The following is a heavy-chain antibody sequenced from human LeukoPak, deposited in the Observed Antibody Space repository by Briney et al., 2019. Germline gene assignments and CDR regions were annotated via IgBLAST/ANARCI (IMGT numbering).Heavy chain of an antibody. D-gene: IGHD2-2*01. Sequence: GGSLRLSCAASGFTFSSYAMHWVRQAPGKGLEWVAVISYDGSNKYYADSVKGRFTISRDNSKNTLYLQMNSLRAEDTAVYYCAREWLEYCSSTSCYGFDAFDIWGQGTMVTVSS. V-gene: IGHV3-30-3*01. CDR2: ISYDGSNK. J-gene: IGHJ3*02. CDR1: GFTFSSYA. CDR3: AREWLEYCSSTSCYGFDAFDI.